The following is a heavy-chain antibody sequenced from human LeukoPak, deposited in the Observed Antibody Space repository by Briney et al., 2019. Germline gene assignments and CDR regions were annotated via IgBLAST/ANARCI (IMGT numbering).Heavy chain of an antibody. Sequence: SETLSLTCTVSGGSISSSSYYWGWIRQPPGKGLEWIGSIYYSGSTYYNPSLKSRVTISVDTSKNQFSLKLSSVTAADTAVYYCARVVWNGVADDYWGQGTLVTVSS. V-gene: IGHV4-39*07. D-gene: IGHD3-3*01. CDR1: GGSISSSSYY. CDR2: IYYSGST. CDR3: ARVVWNGVADDY. J-gene: IGHJ4*02.